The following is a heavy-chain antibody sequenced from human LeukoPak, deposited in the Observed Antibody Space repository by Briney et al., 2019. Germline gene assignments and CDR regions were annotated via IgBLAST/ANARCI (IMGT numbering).Heavy chain of an antibody. CDR2: FDPEDGET. CDR3: ATSVGELPYHDAFDI. D-gene: IGHD3-10*01. J-gene: IGHJ3*02. Sequence: ASVKVSCKVSGYTLTELSMHWVRQAPGKGLEWMGGFDPEDGETIYAQKFQGRVTMTEDTATDTAYMELSSLRSEDTAVYYCATSVGELPYHDAFDIWGQGTTVTVSS. CDR1: GYTLTELS. V-gene: IGHV1-24*01.